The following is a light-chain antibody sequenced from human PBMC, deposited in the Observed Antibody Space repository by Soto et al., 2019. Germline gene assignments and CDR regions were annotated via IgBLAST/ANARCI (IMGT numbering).Light chain of an antibody. V-gene: IGKV3-20*01. J-gene: IGKJ1*01. CDR2: GAS. CDR1: QSVNSSF. Sequence: ILLTLSPGTLPLCSRERATLSCRASQSVNSSFLPWYQQKPGQAPRLLIYGASSRATGIPDRFSGSWSGTYVTLTIRRLEPEDFAVYYCQQSVTFGQGTKVDIK. CDR3: QQSVT.